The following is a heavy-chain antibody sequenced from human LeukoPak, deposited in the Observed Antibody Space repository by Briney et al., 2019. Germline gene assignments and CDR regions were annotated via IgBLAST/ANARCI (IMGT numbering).Heavy chain of an antibody. CDR3: AKAELGVDTFFDY. CDR2: LSGSGAGT. D-gene: IGHD3-3*01. V-gene: IGHV3-23*01. J-gene: IGHJ4*02. CDR1: GFTFSDYA. Sequence: GGSLGLSCAASGFTFSDYALGWVRQAPGRGLEWVATLSGSGAGTYYSDSVQGRFTISRDNSKRTLFLQMNSLRAEDTAFYYCAKAELGVDTFFDYWGQGTLVTVSS.